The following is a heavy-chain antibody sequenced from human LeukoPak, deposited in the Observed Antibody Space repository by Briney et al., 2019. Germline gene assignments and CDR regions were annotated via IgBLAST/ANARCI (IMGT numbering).Heavy chain of an antibody. CDR1: GFTFSSYW. J-gene: IGHJ6*02. D-gene: IGHD2-2*01. Sequence: GGSLRLSCAASGFTFSSYWMHWVRQAPGKGLVWVSRINSDGSSTSYADSVKGRFTISRDNAKNTLYLQMNSLRAEDTAVYYCASAYQLLYYYYGMDVWGQGTTVTASS. V-gene: IGHV3-74*01. CDR3: ASAYQLLYYYYGMDV. CDR2: INSDGSST.